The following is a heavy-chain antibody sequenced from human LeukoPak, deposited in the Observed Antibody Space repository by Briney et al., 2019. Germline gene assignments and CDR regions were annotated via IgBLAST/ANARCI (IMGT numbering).Heavy chain of an antibody. J-gene: IGHJ4*02. CDR3: VRVSSASWYHLSDY. Sequence: ASVKVSCKASGYTFSDHGFSWVRQAPGQGLEWMGWISAYNGNRKYAQKFQDRVSMTTETSTNTAYMEMRSLKFDDTAVYYCVRVSSASWYHLSDYWGQGTLVTVSS. CDR1: GYTFSDHG. CDR2: ISAYNGNR. D-gene: IGHD2-2*01. V-gene: IGHV1-18*01.